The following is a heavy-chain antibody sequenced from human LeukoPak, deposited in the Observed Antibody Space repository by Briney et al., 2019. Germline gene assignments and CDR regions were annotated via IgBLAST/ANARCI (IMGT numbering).Heavy chain of an antibody. CDR1: GFTFSTYN. D-gene: IGHD1-26*01. CDR2: ITSGSNYI. J-gene: IGHJ1*01. CDR3: ARSGPRGF. V-gene: IGHV3-21*01. Sequence: GGSLRLSCAASGFTFSTYNMNWVRQAPGKGLEWVSSITSGSNYIFYAHSVKGRFTISRDNAKNSLYLQMNSLRPEDTAVYYCARSGPRGFWGQGTLVTVTS.